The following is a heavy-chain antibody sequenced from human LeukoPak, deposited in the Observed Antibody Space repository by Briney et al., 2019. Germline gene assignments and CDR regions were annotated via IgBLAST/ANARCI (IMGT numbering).Heavy chain of an antibody. D-gene: IGHD3-22*01. CDR3: ARDSPFSYDSSDY. J-gene: IGHJ4*02. CDR2: ISSNSSYI. Sequence: GGYLRLSCAASGFTFSSYSMNWVRQAPGKGLEWVSSISSNSSYIYYADSVKGRFTISRDNAKNSLYLQMNSLRAEDTAVYYCARDSPFSYDSSDYWGQGTLVTVSS. CDR1: GFTFSSYS. V-gene: IGHV3-21*01.